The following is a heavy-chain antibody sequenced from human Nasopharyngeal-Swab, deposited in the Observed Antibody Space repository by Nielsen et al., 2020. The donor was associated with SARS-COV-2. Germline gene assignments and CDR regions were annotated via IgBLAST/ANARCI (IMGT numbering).Heavy chain of an antibody. V-gene: IGHV3-9*01. CDR2: ISWNSGNI. Sequence: SLKISCAASGFTFDDYAMHWVRQVPGKGLEWVSRISWNSGNIIYADSVRGRFTIFRDNTKKILLLEMNSLRPEDTAFYYCAKDACSTNCNFEFWGQGTLVTVSS. CDR3: AKDACSTNCNFEF. J-gene: IGHJ4*02. D-gene: IGHD1-1*01. CDR1: GFTFDDYA.